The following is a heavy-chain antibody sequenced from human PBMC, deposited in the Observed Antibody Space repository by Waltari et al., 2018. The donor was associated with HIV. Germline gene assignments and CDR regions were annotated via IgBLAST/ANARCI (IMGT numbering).Heavy chain of an antibody. J-gene: IGHJ4*02. CDR3: ARAGPYSGSYPYYVDY. V-gene: IGHV3-33*01. CDR1: GFIFRCYG. D-gene: IGHD1-26*01. Sequence: QVQLVESGGGVVQPGGSLRLSCTSSGFIFRCYGFHWVRPVPGKGLGWVALRWYDARWTDYVDALKGRFTISRDNSQNTLYLQMDSLTAEDTAVYYCARAGPYSGSYPYYVDYWGQGTLVTVSS. CDR2: RWYDARWT.